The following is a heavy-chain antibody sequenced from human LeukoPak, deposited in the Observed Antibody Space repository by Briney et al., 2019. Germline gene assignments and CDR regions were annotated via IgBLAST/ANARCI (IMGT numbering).Heavy chain of an antibody. V-gene: IGHV3-15*01. CDR1: GFTFNNAW. D-gene: IGHD3-3*01. J-gene: IGHJ5*02. CDR3: TTGGRYYDSWSGYYT. Sequence: GGSLRLSCAASGFTFNNAWMSWDRQAPGKGLEWVGRIKSKTDGGTTDYAAPVKGRFTISRDDSKNTLYLQMNRLKTEDTAVYFCTTGGRYYDSWSGYYTWGQGTLVTVSS. CDR2: IKSKTDGGTT.